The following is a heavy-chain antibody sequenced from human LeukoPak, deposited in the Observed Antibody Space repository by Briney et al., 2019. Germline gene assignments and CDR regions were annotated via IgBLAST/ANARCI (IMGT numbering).Heavy chain of an antibody. Sequence: SETLSLTCTVSGGSISSCYWSWIRQPAGKGLEWIGRIYTSGSTNYNPSLKSRVTMSVDTSKNQFSLKLSSVTAADTAVYYCARERYSSGWYVWFDPWGQGTLVTVSS. D-gene: IGHD6-19*01. CDR2: IYTSGST. V-gene: IGHV4-4*07. CDR3: ARERYSSGWYVWFDP. CDR1: GGSISSCY. J-gene: IGHJ5*02.